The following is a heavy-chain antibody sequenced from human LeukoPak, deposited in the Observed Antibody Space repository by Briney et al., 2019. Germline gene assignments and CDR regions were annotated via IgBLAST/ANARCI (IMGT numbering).Heavy chain of an antibody. D-gene: IGHD4-17*01. J-gene: IGHJ6*02. Sequence: GRSLRLSCVASEFTFSSYGMHWVRQAPGKGLEWVASISYDGSNNYYADSVKGRFTISRDNSKNTLYLQMNSLNTEDTAVYYCAKVAPDSGDYGMDVWGQGTTVTVSS. CDR2: ISYDGSNN. CDR1: EFTFSSYG. V-gene: IGHV3-30*18. CDR3: AKVAPDSGDYGMDV.